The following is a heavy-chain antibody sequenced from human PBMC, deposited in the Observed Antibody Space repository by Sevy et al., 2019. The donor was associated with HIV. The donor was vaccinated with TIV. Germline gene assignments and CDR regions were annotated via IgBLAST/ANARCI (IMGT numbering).Heavy chain of an antibody. Sequence: GGSLRLSCAVSGFSFDSYGMTWVRQAPGKGLEWVSGISGSGTRTYYADSVKGRFSISRDNSKNRLYLQMNSLRSEDTALYYFGKGGGGHYDPDEIGYYFYYYNMDVWGKGTTVTVSS. V-gene: IGHV3-23*01. CDR1: GFSFDSYG. J-gene: IGHJ6*03. CDR2: ISGSGTRT. CDR3: GKGGGGHYDPDEIGYYFYYYNMDV. D-gene: IGHD3-22*01.